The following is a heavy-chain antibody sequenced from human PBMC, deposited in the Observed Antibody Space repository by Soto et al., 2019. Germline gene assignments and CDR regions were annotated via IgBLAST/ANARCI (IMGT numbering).Heavy chain of an antibody. J-gene: IGHJ5*02. D-gene: IGHD2-8*01. CDR1: GYTFIDHY. V-gene: IGHV5-51*01. Sequence: GESLKISCEASGYTFIDHYIAWVRQTPGKGLEWLGVTDPSDSEVRYNPSFQGQVTISVDRSITAAYLQWSSLKASDSAIYYCARDTYSTLWACDLWGQGTPVTV. CDR2: TDPSDSEV. CDR3: ARDTYSTLWACDL.